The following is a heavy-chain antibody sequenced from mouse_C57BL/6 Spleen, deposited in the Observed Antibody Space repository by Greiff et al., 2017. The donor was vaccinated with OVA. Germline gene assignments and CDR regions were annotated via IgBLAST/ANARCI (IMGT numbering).Heavy chain of an antibody. D-gene: IGHD2-3*01. CDR3: ARNGGISAYDGYYGAMDY. J-gene: IGHJ4*01. CDR1: GFSLTSYG. Sequence: QVQLKESGPGLVQPSQSLSITCTVSGFSLTSYGVHWVRQSPGKGLEWLGVIWSGGSTDYNAAFISRLSISKDNSKSQVFFKMNSLQADDTAIYYCARNGGISAYDGYYGAMDYWGQGTSVTVSS. V-gene: IGHV2-2*01. CDR2: IWSGGST.